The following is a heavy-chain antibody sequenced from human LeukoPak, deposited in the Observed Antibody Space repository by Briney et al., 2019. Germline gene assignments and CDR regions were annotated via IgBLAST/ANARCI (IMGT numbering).Heavy chain of an antibody. Sequence: GGSLRLSCAASGFTFSSYWMLWVRQTPGKGLVWVSRINNDGSSTSYVDSVKGRFAISRDNAKNTLYLQMNSLRAEDTAVYYCARTPYYYGMDVWGQGTTVTVSS. V-gene: IGHV3-74*01. CDR2: INNDGSST. CDR3: ARTPYYYGMDV. J-gene: IGHJ6*02. CDR1: GFTFSSYW.